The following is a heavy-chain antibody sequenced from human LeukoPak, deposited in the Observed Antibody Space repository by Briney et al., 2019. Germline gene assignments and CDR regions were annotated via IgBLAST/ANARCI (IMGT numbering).Heavy chain of an antibody. CDR1: GYTFTSYY. Sequence: ASVKVSCKASGYTFTSYYMHWVRQAPGQGLEWMGIINPSGGSTSYAQKFQGRVTMTRDTSTSTVYMELSSLRSEDTAVYYRAREPDSSGYFNWFDPWGQGTLVTVSS. CDR3: AREPDSSGYFNWFDP. CDR2: INPSGGST. J-gene: IGHJ5*02. D-gene: IGHD3-22*01. V-gene: IGHV1-46*01.